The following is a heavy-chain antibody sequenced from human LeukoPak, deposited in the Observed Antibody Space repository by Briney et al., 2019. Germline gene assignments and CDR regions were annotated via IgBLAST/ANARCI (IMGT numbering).Heavy chain of an antibody. V-gene: IGHV3-21*01. D-gene: IGHD5-18*01. CDR2: ISSSSSYI. CDR3: ARGIQLWLDLVY. Sequence: PGGSLRLSCAASGFTFSSYSMNWVRQAPGKGLEWVSSISSSSSYIYYADSVKGRFTISRDNAKNSLYLQMNSLRAEDTAVYYCARGIQLWLDLVYWGQGTLVTVSS. J-gene: IGHJ4*02. CDR1: GFTFSSYS.